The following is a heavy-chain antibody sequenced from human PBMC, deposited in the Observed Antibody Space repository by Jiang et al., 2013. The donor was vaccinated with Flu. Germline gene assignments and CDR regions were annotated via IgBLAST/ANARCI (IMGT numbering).Heavy chain of an antibody. CDR3: ATSPVAATAFDI. CDR2: INPNSGGS. J-gene: IGHJ3*02. CDR1: GYTFTGYY. V-gene: IGHV1-2*02. Sequence: GAEVKKPGASVKVSCKASGYTFTGYYFHWVRRAPGQGLEWMGWINPNSGGSYYAQKFEVRVTLTRDTSISTAYMELRKLTSVDTAMYYCATSPVAATAFDIWGQGTMVTVSS. D-gene: IGHD2-15*01.